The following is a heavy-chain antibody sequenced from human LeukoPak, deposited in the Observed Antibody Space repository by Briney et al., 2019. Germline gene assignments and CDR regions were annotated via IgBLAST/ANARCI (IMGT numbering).Heavy chain of an antibody. CDR3: ARVSSGWDVSFDY. J-gene: IGHJ4*02. CDR1: GYSISSGYY. D-gene: IGHD6-19*01. Sequence: SETLSLTCTVSGYSISSGYYWGWIRQPPGKGLEWIGSGSTYYNPSLKSRVTISVDTSKNQFSLKLSSVTAADTAVYYCARVSSGWDVSFDYWGQGTLVTVSS. CDR2: SGST. V-gene: IGHV4-38-2*02.